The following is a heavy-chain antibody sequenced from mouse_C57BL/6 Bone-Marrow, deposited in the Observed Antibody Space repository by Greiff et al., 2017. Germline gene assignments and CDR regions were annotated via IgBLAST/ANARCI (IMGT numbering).Heavy chain of an antibody. Sequence: DVQLVESGGGLVKPGGSLKLSCAASGFTFSSYTMSWVRQTPEKRLEWVATISGGGGNTYYPDSVKGRFTISRDNAKNTLYLQMSSLRSEDTALYYCASRLDYWGQGTTLTVSS. CDR2: ISGGGGNT. J-gene: IGHJ2*01. V-gene: IGHV5-9*01. CDR3: ASRLDY. CDR1: GFTFSSYT.